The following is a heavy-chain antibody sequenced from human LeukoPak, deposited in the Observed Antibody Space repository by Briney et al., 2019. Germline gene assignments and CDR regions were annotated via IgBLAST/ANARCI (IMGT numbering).Heavy chain of an antibody. CDR2: INHSSSN. Sequence: SETLSLTCTVSGGSISSCSDYWGWMRQTPGKELEWIGDINHSSSNNYNPSLKSRITISVDTYKNQFLLKMNSVAAADTVVYYCAREGVSVTNFDYWGRGTLVTVSS. CDR3: AREGVSVTNFDY. V-gene: IGHV4-39*07. D-gene: IGHD5/OR15-5a*01. J-gene: IGHJ4*02. CDR1: GGSISSCSDY.